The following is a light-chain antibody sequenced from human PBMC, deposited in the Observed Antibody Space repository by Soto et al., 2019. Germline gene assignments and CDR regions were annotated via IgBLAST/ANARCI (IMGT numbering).Light chain of an antibody. CDR1: QSVSSY. V-gene: IGKV3-11*01. J-gene: IGKJ4*01. Sequence: TILAHCPATVCSSPAPIAPLSCRASQSVSSYLAWYQQKPGQAPRLLISDATNRATGIPARFSGSGSGTDFTLTIDSLEPEDFAVYYCQQRINWPLTFGGGTKVDIK. CDR2: DAT. CDR3: QQRINWPLT.